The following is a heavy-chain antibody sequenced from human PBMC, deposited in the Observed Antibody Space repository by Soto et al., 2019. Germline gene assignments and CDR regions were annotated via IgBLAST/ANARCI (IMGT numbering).Heavy chain of an antibody. D-gene: IGHD6-19*01. V-gene: IGHV3-30*18. CDR2: ISYDGSNK. CDR3: ANSDRKNSSGWYNYFDY. Sequence: GGSLRLSCAASGFTFSSYGMHWVRQAPGKGLEWVAVISYDGSNKYYADSVKGRFTTSRDNSKNTLYLQMNSLRAEDTAVYYCANSDRKNSSGWYNYFDYWGQGTLVTVSS. CDR1: GFTFSSYG. J-gene: IGHJ4*02.